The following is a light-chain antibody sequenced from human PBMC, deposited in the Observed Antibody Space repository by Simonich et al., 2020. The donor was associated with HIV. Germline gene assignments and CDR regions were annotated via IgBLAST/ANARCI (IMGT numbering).Light chain of an antibody. Sequence: EIVMTQSPATLSVSPGERATLSCRASHSLSSDLVWYNLAWYQQKLGQAPRLLIYGASIRATAIPARFSGSGSGTEFTLTISSLQSEDFAVYYCQQYNLGLTFGGGTKVEIK. V-gene: IGKV3-15*01. CDR3: QQYNLGLT. CDR2: GAS. J-gene: IGKJ4*01. CDR1: HSLSSDLVWYN.